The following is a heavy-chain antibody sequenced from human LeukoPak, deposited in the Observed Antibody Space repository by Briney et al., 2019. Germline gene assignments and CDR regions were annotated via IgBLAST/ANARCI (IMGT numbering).Heavy chain of an antibody. D-gene: IGHD3-10*01. CDR2: IKEDGSET. CDR1: GFTFSGYW. J-gene: IGHJ4*02. CDR3: ARAAGHYFDY. Sequence: GGSLRVSCAASGFTFSGYWMNWVRQAPGKGLEWVANIKEDGSETYYADSLKGRFTVSRDNARNSLYLQMNNLRAEDTAVYYCARAAGHYFDYWGQGSLVTVSS. V-gene: IGHV3-7*01.